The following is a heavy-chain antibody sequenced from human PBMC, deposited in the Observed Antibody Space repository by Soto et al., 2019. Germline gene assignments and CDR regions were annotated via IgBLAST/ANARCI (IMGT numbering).Heavy chain of an antibody. Sequence: PGGSLRLSCAASGFTFSSYWRSWVRQAPGKGLEWVANIKQDGSEKYYVDSVKGRFTISRDNAKNSLYLQMNSLRAEDTAVYYCARDRQSSSWYLAYYYGMDVWGQGTTVTVSS. J-gene: IGHJ6*02. CDR1: GFTFSSYW. D-gene: IGHD6-13*01. CDR2: IKQDGSEK. CDR3: ARDRQSSSWYLAYYYGMDV. V-gene: IGHV3-7*05.